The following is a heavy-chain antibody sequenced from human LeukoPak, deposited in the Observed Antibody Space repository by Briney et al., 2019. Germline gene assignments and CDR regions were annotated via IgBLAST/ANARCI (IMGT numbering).Heavy chain of an antibody. Sequence: QPGGSLRLSCAASGFTFSSSAMSWVRQVPGKGLEWVSGISASGGSTSYADSVRGRFTISRDNSKNTLYVQMNSLRAEDTAVYYCAKARPFTIFGVVYYFDYWGQGTLVTVSS. CDR3: AKARPFTIFGVVYYFDY. CDR1: GFTFSSSA. D-gene: IGHD3-3*01. J-gene: IGHJ4*02. V-gene: IGHV3-23*01. CDR2: ISASGGST.